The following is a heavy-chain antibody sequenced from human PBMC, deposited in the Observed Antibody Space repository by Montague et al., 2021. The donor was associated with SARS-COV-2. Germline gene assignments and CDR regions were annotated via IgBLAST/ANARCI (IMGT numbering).Heavy chain of an antibody. CDR1: GSTFSSYA. J-gene: IGHJ4*02. V-gene: IGHV3-23*03. CDR2: IFSGGSST. CDR3: AKQARITMIVGVYPDGIDY. D-gene: IGHD3-22*01. Sequence: SLRLSCAASGSTFSSYAMSWVRQAPGKGLEWVSVIFSGGSSTYNADSVKGRSPISRDNSKNTLYLQMNSLRAEDTAVYYCAKQARITMIVGVYPDGIDYWGQGTLVTVSS.